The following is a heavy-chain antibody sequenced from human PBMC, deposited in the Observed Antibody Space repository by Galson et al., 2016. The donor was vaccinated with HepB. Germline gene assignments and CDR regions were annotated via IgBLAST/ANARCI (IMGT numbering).Heavy chain of an antibody. CDR1: GGSIFSYN. CDR2: NYDNGSP. D-gene: IGHD2-8*01. CDR3: VRFDGPIFYGVDV. Sequence: EPLSLTCTVSGGSIFSYNWGWIRQSPGEGLEWIGYNYDNGSPHKNPSLRSRVTISRDTSKKHLSLQMTSVTAAGTAVYYCVRFDGPIFYGVDVWGQGSTGTVS. J-gene: IGHJ6*02. V-gene: IGHV4-59*01.